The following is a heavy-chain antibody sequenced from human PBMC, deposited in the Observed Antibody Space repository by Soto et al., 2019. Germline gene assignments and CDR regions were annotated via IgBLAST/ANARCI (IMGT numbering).Heavy chain of an antibody. CDR2: IYYSGST. CDR3: ARYGGYEGLRSAP. CDR1: GGSISSYY. Sequence: SETLSLTCTVSGGSISSYYWSWIRQPPGKGLEWIGYIYYSGSTYYNPSLKSRVTISVDTSKNQFSLKLSSVTAADTAVYYCARYGGYEGLRSAPWGRGTLVTVSP. V-gene: IGHV4-30-4*01. D-gene: IGHD5-12*01. J-gene: IGHJ5*02.